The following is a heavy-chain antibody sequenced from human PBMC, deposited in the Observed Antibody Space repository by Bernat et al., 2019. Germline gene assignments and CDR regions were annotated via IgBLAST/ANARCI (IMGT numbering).Heavy chain of an antibody. Sequence: EVQRVESGGGLVQPGGSLRLSCAASGFTFSSYAMSWVRQAPGEGLEWVSAISGRGGSTYYADSVKGRFTISRDNSKNTLYLQMTRLRAEDTAVYYCAKFAEPIAVAGIGYYYYYMDVWGKGTTVTVSS. CDR2: ISGRGGST. CDR3: AKFAEPIAVAGIGYYYYYMDV. CDR1: GFTFSSYA. J-gene: IGHJ6*03. D-gene: IGHD6-19*01. V-gene: IGHV3-23*04.